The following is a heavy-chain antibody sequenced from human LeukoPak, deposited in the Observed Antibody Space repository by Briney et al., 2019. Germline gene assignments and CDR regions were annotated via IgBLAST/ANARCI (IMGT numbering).Heavy chain of an antibody. Sequence: GGSLRLSCAASGFTFSSYAMSWVRQAPGKGLEWVSAISGSGGSTYYADSVKGRFTISRDNSKNTLYLQMNSLRAEDTAVYYCAKDLYYYDCSGYSYYFDYWGQGTLVTVSS. CDR3: AKDLYYYDCSGYSYYFDY. D-gene: IGHD3-22*01. V-gene: IGHV3-23*01. CDR1: GFTFSSYA. J-gene: IGHJ4*02. CDR2: ISGSGGST.